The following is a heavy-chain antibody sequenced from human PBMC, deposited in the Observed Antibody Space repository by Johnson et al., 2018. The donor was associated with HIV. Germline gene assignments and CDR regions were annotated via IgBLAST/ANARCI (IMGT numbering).Heavy chain of an antibody. D-gene: IGHD6-13*01. CDR1: GFTFDDYG. CDR3: ARDPSTAAADSKDALDI. J-gene: IGHJ3*02. Sequence: VQLVESGGGLVQPGRSLRLSCAASGFTFDDYGMSWVRQAPGKGLEWVSGIDWNGGSTGYADSVKGRFPISRDNAKNSLYLQMNSLRAEDTALYYCARDPSTAAADSKDALDIWGQGTMVTVSS. V-gene: IGHV3-20*04. CDR2: IDWNGGST.